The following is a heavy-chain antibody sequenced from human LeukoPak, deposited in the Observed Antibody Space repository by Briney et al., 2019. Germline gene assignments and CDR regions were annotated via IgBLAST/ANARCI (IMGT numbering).Heavy chain of an antibody. J-gene: IGHJ4*02. CDR1: GFTFSSYA. V-gene: IGHV3-30-3*01. CDR2: ISYDGSNK. CDR3: ARDPPMCSGGSCYYFDY. Sequence: KTGGSLRLSCAASGFTFSSYAMHWVRQAPGKGLEWVAVISYDGSNKYYADSVKGRFTISRDNSKNTLYLQMNSLRAEDTAVYYCARDPPMCSGGSCYYFDYWGQGTLVTVSS. D-gene: IGHD2-15*01.